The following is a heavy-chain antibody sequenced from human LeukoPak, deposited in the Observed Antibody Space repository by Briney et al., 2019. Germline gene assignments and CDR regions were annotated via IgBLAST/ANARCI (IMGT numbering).Heavy chain of an antibody. V-gene: IGHV3-23*01. Sequence: PGGSLRLSCSASGFSLSYYGMTWVRQAPGKGLEWVSAISGSGGSTYYADSVKGRFTISRDNSKNTLYLQMNSLRAEDTAVYYCANHDYGDYASAFDIWGQGTMVTVSS. D-gene: IGHD4-17*01. CDR3: ANHDYGDYASAFDI. J-gene: IGHJ3*02. CDR1: GFSLSYYG. CDR2: ISGSGGST.